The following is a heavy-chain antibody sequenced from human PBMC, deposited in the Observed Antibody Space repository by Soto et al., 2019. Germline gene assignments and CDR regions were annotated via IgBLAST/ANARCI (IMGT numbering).Heavy chain of an antibody. V-gene: IGHV3-48*03. CDR3: ARASIYVPYYYYYYMDV. Sequence: GGSLRLSCAASGFTFSSYEMNWVRQAPGKGLEWVSYISSSGSTIYYADSVKGRFTISRDNAKNSLYLQMNSLRAEDTAVYYCARASIYVPYYYYYYMDVWGKGTTVTVSS. D-gene: IGHD6-6*01. CDR2: ISSSGSTI. J-gene: IGHJ6*03. CDR1: GFTFSSYE.